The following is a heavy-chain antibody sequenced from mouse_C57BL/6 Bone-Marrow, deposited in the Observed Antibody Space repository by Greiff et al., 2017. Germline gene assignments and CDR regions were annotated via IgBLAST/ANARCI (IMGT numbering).Heavy chain of an antibody. CDR3: AREGSMASYYFDY. Sequence: QVQLQQPGAELVMPGASVKLSCKASGYTFTSYWMHWVKQRPGQGLEWIGEIDPSDSYTNYNQKFKGKSTLTVDKSSSTAYMQLSSLTSEDSAVYYCAREGSMASYYFDYWGKGTTLTVSS. CDR2: IDPSDSYT. D-gene: IGHD1-1*02. CDR1: GYTFTSYW. J-gene: IGHJ2*01. V-gene: IGHV1-69*01.